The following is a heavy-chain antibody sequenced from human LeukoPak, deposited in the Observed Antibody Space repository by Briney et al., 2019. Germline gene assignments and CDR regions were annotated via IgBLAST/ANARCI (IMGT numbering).Heavy chain of an antibody. CDR2: INHSGST. V-gene: IGHV4-34*01. CDR1: GGSYSGYY. Sequence: SETLSLTCAVYGGSYSGYYWSWIRQPPGKGLEWIGEINHSGSTNYNPSLKSRVTISVDTSKNQFSLKLSSVTAADTAVYYCASQPITIFGVVMSDYWGQGTLVTVSS. CDR3: ASQPITIFGVVMSDY. J-gene: IGHJ4*02. D-gene: IGHD3-3*01.